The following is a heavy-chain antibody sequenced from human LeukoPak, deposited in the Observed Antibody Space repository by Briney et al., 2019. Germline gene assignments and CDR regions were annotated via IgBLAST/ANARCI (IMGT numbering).Heavy chain of an antibody. J-gene: IGHJ4*02. CDR2: IYTSGST. V-gene: IGHV4-4*07. CDR3: ARDSRDDSSGYYHNY. D-gene: IGHD3-22*01. Sequence: SETLSLTCTVSGGSISSYYWSWIRQPAGKGLEWIGRIYTSGSTNYNPSLKSRVTISVDTSKNQFSLKLSSVTAADTAVYYCARDSRDDSSGYYHNYWGQGTLVTVSS. CDR1: GGSISSYY.